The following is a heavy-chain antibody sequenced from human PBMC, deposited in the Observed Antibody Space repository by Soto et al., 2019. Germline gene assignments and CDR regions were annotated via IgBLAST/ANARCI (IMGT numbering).Heavy chain of an antibody. CDR3: ASDPWAADY. CDR2: IYSGGST. V-gene: IGHV3-66*01. CDR1: GFTVSTKY. D-gene: IGHD3-16*01. J-gene: IGHJ4*02. Sequence: EVQLVESGGGWVQPGGSLRLSCAASGFTVSTKYMSWVRQAPGKGLECVSVIYSGGSTFYADSVRGRFTISRDNSKNTVNLQMNSLSAEDTAVYYCASDPWAADYWVQGTMVTVSS.